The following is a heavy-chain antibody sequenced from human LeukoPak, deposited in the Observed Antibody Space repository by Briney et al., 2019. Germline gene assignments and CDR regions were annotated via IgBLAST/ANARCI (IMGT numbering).Heavy chain of an antibody. J-gene: IGHJ4*02. CDR2: INPNSGVT. CDR1: GYTFTGYY. V-gene: IGHV1-2*02. D-gene: IGHD2-8*02. CDR3: AKVGHPTDIVLVPAAHSDLGTFDH. Sequence: ASVRVSCKASGYTFTGYYLHWVRQAPGQGLEWVGWINPNSGVTNYAQKFQGRVSMTRDASISAAYMDLSRLNFDDTAVYYCAKVGHPTDIVLVPAAHSDLGTFDHWGQGTLVTVSS.